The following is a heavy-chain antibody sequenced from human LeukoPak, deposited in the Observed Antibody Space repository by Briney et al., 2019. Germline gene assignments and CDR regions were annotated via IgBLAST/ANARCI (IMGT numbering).Heavy chain of an antibody. J-gene: IGHJ4*02. V-gene: IGHV4-59*08. CDR2: IYYSGST. CDR1: GGSISSYY. D-gene: IGHD2-21*01. CDR3: ARGPPLAYCGGECYSYPDYFDY. Sequence: SETLSLTCTVSGGSISSYYWSWIRQPPGKGLEWIGYIYYSGSTNYNTSLKSRVTISVDTSKNQFSLKLSSVTAADTAVYYCARGPPLAYCGGECYSYPDYFDYWGQGTLVTVSS.